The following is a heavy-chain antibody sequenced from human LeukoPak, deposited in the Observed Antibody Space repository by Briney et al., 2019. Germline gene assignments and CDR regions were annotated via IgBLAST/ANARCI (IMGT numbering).Heavy chain of an antibody. CDR1: GFTFSSYG. D-gene: IGHD1-26*01. V-gene: IGHV3-30*03. Sequence: PGRSLRLSCAASGFTFSSYGMHWVRQAPGKGLEWVAVISYDGSNKYHADSVKGRFTISRDNSKNTLYLQMNSLRAEDTAVYYCARDSDIVGATTGFDYWGQGTLVTVSS. CDR3: ARDSDIVGATTGFDY. CDR2: ISYDGSNK. J-gene: IGHJ4*02.